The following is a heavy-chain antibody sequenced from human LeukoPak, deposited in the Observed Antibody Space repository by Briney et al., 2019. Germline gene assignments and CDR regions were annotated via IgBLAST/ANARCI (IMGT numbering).Heavy chain of an antibody. CDR1: LYAINSGYY. D-gene: IGHD2-15*01. CDR3: ARRSATATYFDY. J-gene: IGHJ4*02. CDR2: MHHSGST. Sequence: PSETLSLTCTVSLYAINSGYYWGWIRQSPGKGLEWIGSMHHSGSTNYNPSLKSRVTISVDTSKNQFSLKLSSVTAADTAVYYCARRSATATYFDYWGQGTLVTVSS. V-gene: IGHV4-38-2*02.